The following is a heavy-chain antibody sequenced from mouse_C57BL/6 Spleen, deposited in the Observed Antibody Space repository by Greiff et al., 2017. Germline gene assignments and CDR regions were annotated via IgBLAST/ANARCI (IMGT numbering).Heavy chain of an antibody. Sequence: QVQLKQPGAELVRPGSSVKLSCKASGYTFTSYWMHWVKQRPIQGLEWIGNIDPSDSETHYNQKFKDKATLTVDKSSSTAYMQLSSLTSEDSAVYYCARSVQDTGDFDVWGTGTTVTVAS. CDR3: ARSVQDTGDFDV. D-gene: IGHD1-1*01. CDR2: IDPSDSET. CDR1: GYTFTSYW. J-gene: IGHJ1*03. V-gene: IGHV1-52*01.